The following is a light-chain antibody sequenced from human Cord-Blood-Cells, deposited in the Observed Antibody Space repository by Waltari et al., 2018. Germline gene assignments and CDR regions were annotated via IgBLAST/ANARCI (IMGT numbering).Light chain of an antibody. CDR3: MQALQTPFT. Sequence: IVMTQLTLSLPVPPGEPASTSFRSSQSLLHSNGYNYLDWYLQKPGQSPQLLIYLGSNRASGVPDRFSGSGSGTDFTLKISRVEAEDVGVYYCMQALQTPFTFGPGTKVDIK. CDR1: QSLLHSNGYNY. V-gene: IGKV2-28*01. CDR2: LGS. J-gene: IGKJ3*01.